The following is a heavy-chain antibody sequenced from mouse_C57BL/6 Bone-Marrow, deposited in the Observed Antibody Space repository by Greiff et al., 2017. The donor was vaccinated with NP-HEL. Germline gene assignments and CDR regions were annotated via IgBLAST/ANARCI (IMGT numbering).Heavy chain of an antibody. CDR2: IRSKSSNYAT. Sequence: EVKLVESGGGLVQPKGSLKLSCAASGFTFNTYAMHWVRQAPGKGLEWVARIRSKSSNYATYYADSVKDRFTISRDDSQSMLYLQMNNLKTEDTAMYYCVRDQLGRGHWYFDVWGTGTTVTVSS. J-gene: IGHJ1*03. CDR1: GFTFNTYA. D-gene: IGHD4-1*02. CDR3: VRDQLGRGHWYFDV. V-gene: IGHV10-3*01.